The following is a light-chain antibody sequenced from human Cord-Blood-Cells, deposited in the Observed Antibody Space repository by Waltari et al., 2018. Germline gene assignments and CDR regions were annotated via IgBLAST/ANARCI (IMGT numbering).Light chain of an antibody. CDR2: GAS. CDR3: QQYNNWAPLT. Sequence: EIVMTQSPATLSVSPGERATLSCRASQSVSSNLAWYRPKPGQAPRLLIYGASTRATGIPARFSGSGSGTEFTLTISSLQSEDFAVYYCQQYNNWAPLTFGGGTKVEIK. J-gene: IGKJ4*01. V-gene: IGKV3-15*01. CDR1: QSVSSN.